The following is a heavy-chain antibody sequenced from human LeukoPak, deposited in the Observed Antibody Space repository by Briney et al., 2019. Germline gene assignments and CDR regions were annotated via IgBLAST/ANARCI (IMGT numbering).Heavy chain of an antibody. J-gene: IGHJ6*04. CDR2: IIPIFGTA. CDR1: GGTFSSYA. CDR3: AVHVCSGGSCYSEDYGMDV. D-gene: IGHD2-15*01. V-gene: IGHV1-69*13. Sequence: SVKVSCKASGGTFSSYAISWVRQAPGQGLGWMGGIIPIFGTANYAQKFQGRVTITADESTSTAYMELSSLRSEDTAVYYCAVHVCSGGSCYSEDYGMDVWGKGTTVTVSS.